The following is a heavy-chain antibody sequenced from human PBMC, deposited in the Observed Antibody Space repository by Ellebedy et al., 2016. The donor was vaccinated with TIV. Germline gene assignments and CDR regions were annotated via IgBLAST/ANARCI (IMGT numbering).Heavy chain of an antibody. CDR2: ISPNSGGT. J-gene: IGHJ4*02. CDR1: GYTFTGYY. CDR3: AREYSSSSGRVFDY. D-gene: IGHD6-6*01. V-gene: IGHV1-2*02. Sequence: ASVKVSCKASGYTFTGYYMHWVRQAPGQGLEWMGWISPNSGGTNYAQKFQGRVTMTRDTSLSTAYMELSRLRSDDTAVYYCAREYSSSSGRVFDYWGQGTLVTVSS.